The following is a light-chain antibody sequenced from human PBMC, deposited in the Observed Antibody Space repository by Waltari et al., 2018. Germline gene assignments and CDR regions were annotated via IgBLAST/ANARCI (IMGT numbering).Light chain of an antibody. V-gene: IGLV3-1*01. CDR3: QAWDSSIVV. CDR2: QDN. Sequence: SYELTQPPSVSVSPGQTASITCSGETVGYTYVCWYQQKPGQPPVLVIFQDNKRPSGIPERFSGSNSGNTATLTISGTQAVDEADYYCQAWDSSIVVFGGGTKLTVL. J-gene: IGLJ2*01. CDR1: TVGYTY.